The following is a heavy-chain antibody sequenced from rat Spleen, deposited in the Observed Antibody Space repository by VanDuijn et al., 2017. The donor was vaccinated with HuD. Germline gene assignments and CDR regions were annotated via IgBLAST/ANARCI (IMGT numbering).Heavy chain of an antibody. CDR3: ARVYPGI. Sequence: QVQLQQSGTELAKPGSSVKISCKASGYTFTSYDISWIKQTTGQGLEYIGYINTGSGGTYYNEKFKGKATLTVDKSSSTAFMQLSSLTPEDTAVYYCARVYPGIWGQGVMVTVSS. CDR1: GYTFTSYD. D-gene: IGHD1-4*01. V-gene: IGHV1-57*01. CDR2: INTGSGGT. J-gene: IGHJ2*01.